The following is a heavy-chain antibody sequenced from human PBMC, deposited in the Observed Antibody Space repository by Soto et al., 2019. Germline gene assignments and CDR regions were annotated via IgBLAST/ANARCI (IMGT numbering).Heavy chain of an antibody. CDR2: IRGSGGST. J-gene: IGHJ4*02. D-gene: IGHD2-15*01. CDR1: EFTFSSYA. V-gene: IGHV3-23*01. Sequence: EVQLLESGGGLVQPGGSLRLSCAASEFTFSSYAMSWVRQAPGKGLEWVSAIRGSGGSTSYTDSVEGRFTISRDNSKNTRYLQMNSLRAEDTAIYYCAKGYCSGGSCHFDYWGQGTLVTDSS. CDR3: AKGYCSGGSCHFDY.